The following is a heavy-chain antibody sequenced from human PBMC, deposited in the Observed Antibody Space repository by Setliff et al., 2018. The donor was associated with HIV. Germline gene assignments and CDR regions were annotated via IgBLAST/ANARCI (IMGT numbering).Heavy chain of an antibody. CDR3: ARRRGQKATGWYYFDF. V-gene: IGHV4-39*01. Sequence: KPSETLSLTCTVSGGSISSSGPGYYWDWIRQAPGKGLEWIGSIYHSGNTYYDPSLKSRVSISVDTSKRQFSLKLTSVTAGDSALYYCARRRGQKATGWYYFDFWGQGALVTVSS. CDR2: IYHSGNT. CDR1: GGSISSSGPGYY. J-gene: IGHJ4*02. D-gene: IGHD6-19*01.